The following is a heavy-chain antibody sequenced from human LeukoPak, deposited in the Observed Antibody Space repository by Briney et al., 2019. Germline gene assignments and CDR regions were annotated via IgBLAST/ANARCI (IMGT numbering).Heavy chain of an antibody. J-gene: IGHJ4*02. D-gene: IGHD5-24*01. CDR3: ARWPVASIPYFDY. V-gene: IGHV3-21*01. Sequence: GGSLRLSCEASGFTFSTYSINWVRQAPGKGLEWVSSISSGNSHIYYADSVKGRFTISRDNAKNSLFLQMNSLRAEDTAVYYCARWPVASIPYFDYWGQGILVTVSS. CDR2: ISSGNSHI. CDR1: GFTFSTYS.